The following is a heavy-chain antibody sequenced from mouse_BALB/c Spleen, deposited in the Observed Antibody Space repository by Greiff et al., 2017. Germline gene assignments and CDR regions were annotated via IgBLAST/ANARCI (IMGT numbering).Heavy chain of an antibody. Sequence: EVQLQQSGPELVKPGASVKMSCKASGYTFTSYVMHWVKQKPGQGLEWIGYINPYNDGTKYNEKFKGKATLTSDKSSSTAYMELSSLTSEDSAVYYCARPARATWFAYWGQGTLVTVSA. CDR3: ARPARATWFAY. CDR2: INPYNDGT. V-gene: IGHV1-14*01. D-gene: IGHD3-1*01. CDR1: GYTFTSYV. J-gene: IGHJ3*01.